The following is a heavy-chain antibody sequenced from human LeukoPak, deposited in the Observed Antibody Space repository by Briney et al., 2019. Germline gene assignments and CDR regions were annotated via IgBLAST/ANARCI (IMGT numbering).Heavy chain of an antibody. CDR2: INHSGST. Sequence: SETLSLTCAVYGGSFSGYYWSWIRQPPGKGLEWIGEINHSGSTNYNPSLKSRVTISVDTSKNQFSLKLSSVTAADTAVCYCAREIYGDPDAFDIWGQGTMVTVSS. D-gene: IGHD4-17*01. CDR1: GGSFSGYY. J-gene: IGHJ3*02. CDR3: AREIYGDPDAFDI. V-gene: IGHV4-34*01.